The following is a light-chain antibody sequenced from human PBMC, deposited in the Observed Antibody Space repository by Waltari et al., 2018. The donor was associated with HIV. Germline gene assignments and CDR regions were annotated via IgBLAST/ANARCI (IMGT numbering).Light chain of an antibody. V-gene: IGLV2-14*03. CDR2: DVS. CDR1: SSEAGGYNY. CDR3: SSYTSSSALYVV. J-gene: IGLJ2*01. Sequence: QSALTQPASVSGSPGQSTTISCTRTSSEAGGYNYVSWSQQHPGKAPKLMIYDVSNRPSGVSNRFSGSKSGNTASLTISGLQAEDEADYYCSSYTSSSALYVVFGGGTKLTVL.